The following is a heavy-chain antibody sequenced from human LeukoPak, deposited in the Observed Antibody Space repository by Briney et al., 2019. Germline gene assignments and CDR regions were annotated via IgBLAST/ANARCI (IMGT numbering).Heavy chain of an antibody. CDR1: GYTFTGYY. CDR3: ARDSAVDIVATIRNWYFDL. CDR2: INPSGGST. V-gene: IGHV1-46*01. J-gene: IGHJ2*01. D-gene: IGHD5-12*01. Sequence: ASVKVSCKASGYTFTGYYMHWVRQAPGQGLEWMGIINPSGGSTSYAQKFQGRVTMTRDTSTSTVYMELSSLRSEDTAVYYCARDSAVDIVATIRNWYFDLWGRGTLVTVSS.